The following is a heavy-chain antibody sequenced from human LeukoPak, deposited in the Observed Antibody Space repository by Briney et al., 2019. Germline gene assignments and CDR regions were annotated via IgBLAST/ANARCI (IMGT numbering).Heavy chain of an antibody. D-gene: IGHD6-13*01. J-gene: IGHJ3*02. Sequence: SETLSLTCTVSGGSISSGGYYWGWIRQHPGKGLKWIGYIYYSGSTYYNPSLKSRVTISVDTSKNQFSLKLSSVTAADTAVYYCARDAPLAAEGSSWYDAFDIWGQGTMVTVSS. CDR3: ARDAPLAAEGSSWYDAFDI. CDR1: GGSISSGGYY. CDR2: IYYSGST. V-gene: IGHV4-31*03.